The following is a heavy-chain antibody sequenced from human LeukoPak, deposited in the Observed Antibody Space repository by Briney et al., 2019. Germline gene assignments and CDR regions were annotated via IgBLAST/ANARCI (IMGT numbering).Heavy chain of an antibody. D-gene: IGHD3-3*02. CDR2: IYYSGST. V-gene: IGHV4-59*01. CDR1: GGSISSYY. CDR3: ARDHLQAFDY. J-gene: IGHJ4*02. Sequence: ASETLSLTCTVSGGSISSYYWSWIRRPPGKGLEWIGYIYYSGSTNYNPSLKSRVTISVDTSKNQFSLKLSSVTAADTAVYYCARDHLQAFDYWGQGTLVTVSS.